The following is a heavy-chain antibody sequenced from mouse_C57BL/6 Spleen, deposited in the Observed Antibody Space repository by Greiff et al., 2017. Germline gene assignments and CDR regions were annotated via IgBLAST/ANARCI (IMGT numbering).Heavy chain of an antibody. CDR1: GFTFSDYY. J-gene: IGHJ4*01. CDR2: INYDGSST. D-gene: IGHD1-1*01. CDR3: ARDRHYGSSYGMDY. Sequence: EVHLVESEGGLVQPGSSMKLSCTASGFTFSDYYMAWVRQVPEKGLEWVANINYDGSSTYYLDSLKSRFIISRDNAKNILYLQMSSLKSEDTATYYCARDRHYGSSYGMDYWGQGTSVTVSS. V-gene: IGHV5-16*01.